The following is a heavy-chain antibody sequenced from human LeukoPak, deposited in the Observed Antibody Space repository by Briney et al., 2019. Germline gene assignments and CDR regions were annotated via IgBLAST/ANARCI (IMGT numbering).Heavy chain of an antibody. CDR1: GYSITSGYF. CDR2: IYHSGRP. CDR3: ARGGDEYGDYDAFDM. J-gene: IGHJ3*02. Sequence: PSETLSLTCTVSGYSITSGYFWVWVRQPPGKGLEWIGSIYHSGRPYYNPSLKSRVTISVDTSKNQFSLKLTSVTAADSAIYYCARGGDEYGDYDAFDMWGPGTRVTVSS. D-gene: IGHD4-17*01. V-gene: IGHV4-38-2*02.